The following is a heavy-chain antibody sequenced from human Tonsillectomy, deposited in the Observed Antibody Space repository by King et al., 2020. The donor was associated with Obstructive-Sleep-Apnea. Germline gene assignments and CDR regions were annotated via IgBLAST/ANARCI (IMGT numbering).Heavy chain of an antibody. D-gene: IGHD2-2*01. CDR2: IYPGDSDT. V-gene: IGHV5-51*01. Sequence: VQLVQSGAEVIKPGESLKISCKGSGYSFTSYWIGWVRQMPGKGLEWMGIIYPGDSDTRYSPSFQGQVTISADKSISTAYLQWGSLKASDTAMYYCATSKGYCTSTSCYAPFDYWGQGTLVTVSS. J-gene: IGHJ4*02. CDR1: GYSFTSYW. CDR3: ATSKGYCTSTSCYAPFDY.